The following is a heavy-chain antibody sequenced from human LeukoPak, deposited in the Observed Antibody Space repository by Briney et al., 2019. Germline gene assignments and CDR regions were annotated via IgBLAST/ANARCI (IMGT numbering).Heavy chain of an antibody. D-gene: IGHD1-26*01. J-gene: IGHJ3*02. CDR2: IYYSGST. CDR1: GGSISSSSYY. Sequence: SETLSLTCTVSGGSISSSSYYWGWIRQPPGKGLEWIGSIYYSGSTYYNPSLKSRVTISVDTSKNQFSLKLSSVTAADTAVYYCARWYSGSLDAFDIWGQGTMVTVSS. V-gene: IGHV4-39*07. CDR3: ARWYSGSLDAFDI.